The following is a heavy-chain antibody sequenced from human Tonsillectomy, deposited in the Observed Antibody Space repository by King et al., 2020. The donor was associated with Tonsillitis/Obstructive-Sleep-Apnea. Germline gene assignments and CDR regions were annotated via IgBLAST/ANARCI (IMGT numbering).Heavy chain of an antibody. D-gene: IGHD4-11*01. CDR2: IYHSGST. V-gene: IGHV4-4*02. Sequence: VQLQESGRGLVKPSGTLSITCAVSGGSISSGNWWSWVRQPPGKGLEWIGEIYHSGSTNYNPSLKSRVTISVDKSKNQFSLKLSSVTAADTAVYYCAREDYSNYVHYFDYWGQGTLVTVSS. J-gene: IGHJ4*02. CDR3: AREDYSNYVHYFDY. CDR1: GGSISSGNW.